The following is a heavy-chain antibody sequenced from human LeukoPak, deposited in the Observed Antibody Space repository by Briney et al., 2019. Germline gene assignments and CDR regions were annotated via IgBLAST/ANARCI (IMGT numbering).Heavy chain of an antibody. J-gene: IGHJ4*02. CDR2: IYYSGST. Sequence: PSETLSLTCTVSDGSMSGYYWSWIRQPPGKGLEWIGYIYYSGSTNYNPSLKSRVTISVDTSKNQFSLKLSSVTAADTAVYYCARRAPYSYEWSTLDYWGQGTLVTVSS. V-gene: IGHV4-59*08. D-gene: IGHD5-18*01. CDR3: ARRAPYSYEWSTLDY. CDR1: DGSMSGYY.